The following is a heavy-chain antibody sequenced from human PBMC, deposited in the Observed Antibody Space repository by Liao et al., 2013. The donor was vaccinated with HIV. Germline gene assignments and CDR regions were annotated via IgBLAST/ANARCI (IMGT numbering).Heavy chain of an antibody. V-gene: IGHV4-34*02. CDR3: ARGTRKRFLEWLLPTRLVDI. CDR1: DGSFSAYY. CDR2: INHRGMT. J-gene: IGHJ3*02. D-gene: IGHD3-3*01. Sequence: QVRLQQWGAGLLTPSETLSLTCSVYDGSFSAYYWTWIRQPPGKGLEWIGEINHRGMTDYNASLRGRVNLSVDTSKNQFSLKLSSVTAADTAVYYCARGTRKRFLEWLLPTRLVDIWGQGTMVTVSS.